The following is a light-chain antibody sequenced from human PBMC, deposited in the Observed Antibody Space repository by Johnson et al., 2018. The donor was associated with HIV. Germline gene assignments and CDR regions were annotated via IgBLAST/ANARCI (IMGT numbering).Light chain of an antibody. CDR1: SSNIGNNY. CDR3: GTWDSSLSAYV. CDR2: DNN. J-gene: IGLJ1*01. Sequence: QSVLKQPPSVSAAPGQKVTISCSGSSSNIGNNYVSWYQQLPGAAPKLLIYDNNKRPSGIPDRFSGSKSGTSATLGITGLQTGDAADYYCGTWDSSLSAYVFATGTKVTVL. V-gene: IGLV1-51*01.